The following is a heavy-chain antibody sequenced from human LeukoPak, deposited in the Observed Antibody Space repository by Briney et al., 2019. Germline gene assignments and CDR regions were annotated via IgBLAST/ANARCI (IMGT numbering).Heavy chain of an antibody. CDR1: GGTFSSYA. CDR3: ARGGSYSLGYFDF. V-gene: IGHV1-69*13. Sequence: SVKVSCKASGGTFSSYAISWVRQAPGQGLEWMGGIIPIFGTANHAQKFQGRVTITADESTSTAYMELSSLRSEDTAVYYCARGGSYSLGYFDFWGQGTLVTVSS. J-gene: IGHJ4*02. CDR2: IIPIFGTA. D-gene: IGHD1-26*01.